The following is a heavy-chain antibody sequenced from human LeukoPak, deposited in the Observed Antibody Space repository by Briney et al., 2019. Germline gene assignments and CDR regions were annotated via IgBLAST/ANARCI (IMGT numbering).Heavy chain of an antibody. CDR2: INHSGST. V-gene: IGHV4-61*10. CDR1: GGSTSTGDYY. J-gene: IGHJ3*02. CDR3: ARDFGGENAFDI. Sequence: SETLSLTCIVSGGSTSTGDYYCSWIRQPAGKGLEWIGEINHSGSTNYNPSLKSRVTISVDTSKNQFSLKLSSVTAADTAVYYCARDFGGENAFDIWGQGTMVTVSS. D-gene: IGHD3-10*01.